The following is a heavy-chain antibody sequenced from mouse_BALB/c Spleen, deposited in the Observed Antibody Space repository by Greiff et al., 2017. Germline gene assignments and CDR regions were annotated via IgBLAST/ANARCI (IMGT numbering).Heavy chain of an antibody. V-gene: IGHV5-9*03. Sequence: EVKLMESGGGLVKPGGSLKLSCAASGFTFSSYTMSWVRQTPEKRLEWVATISSGGGNTYYPDSVKGRFTISRDNAKNNLYLQMSSLRSEDTALYYCARSHYFDYWGQGTTLTVSS. CDR3: ARSHYFDY. CDR2: ISSGGGNT. J-gene: IGHJ2*01. CDR1: GFTFSSYT.